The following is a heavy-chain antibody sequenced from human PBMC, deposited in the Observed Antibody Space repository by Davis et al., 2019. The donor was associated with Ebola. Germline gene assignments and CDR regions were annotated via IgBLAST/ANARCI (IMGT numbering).Heavy chain of an antibody. Sequence: LRLSCAVSGGSISSGGYSWSWIRQPPGKGLEWIGYIYHSGSTYYNPSLKSRVTISVDTSKNQFSLKLSSVTAADTAVYYCASRVYWSGYHPLWGQGTLVTVSS. J-gene: IGHJ4*02. CDR2: IYHSGST. CDR3: ASRVYWSGYHPL. CDR1: GGSISSGGYS. D-gene: IGHD3-3*01. V-gene: IGHV4-30-2*01.